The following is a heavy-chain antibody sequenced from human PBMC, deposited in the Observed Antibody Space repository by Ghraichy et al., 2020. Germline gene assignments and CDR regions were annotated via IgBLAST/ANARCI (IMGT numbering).Heavy chain of an antibody. D-gene: IGHD1-26*01. CDR3: AKEKYSASSPLDY. J-gene: IGHJ4*02. Sequence: GGSLRLSCVASGFNFDDYAMHWVRQSPGRGLEWVSSLSWNRESIAYADSVKGRFTISRDNSKNSLYLQMNSLRPEDMALYYCAKEKYSASSPLDYWGQGTLVTVSS. CDR2: LSWNRESI. V-gene: IGHV3-9*03. CDR1: GFNFDDYA.